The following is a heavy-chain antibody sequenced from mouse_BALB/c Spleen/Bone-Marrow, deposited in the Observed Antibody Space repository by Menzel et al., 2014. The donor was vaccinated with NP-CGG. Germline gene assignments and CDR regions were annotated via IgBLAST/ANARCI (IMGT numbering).Heavy chain of an antibody. CDR3: ARDRHYGNYYWYFDV. CDR1: GFTFTDYY. Sequence: EVKLVESGGGLVQPGGSLRLSCATSGFTFTDYYMSWVRQPPGKALEWLGSIRNKANGYTTEYSASVKGRFTISRDISQSILYLQMNTLRAEDSATYYCARDRHYGNYYWYFDVWGAGTTVTVSS. CDR2: IRNKANGYTT. D-gene: IGHD2-1*01. J-gene: IGHJ1*01. V-gene: IGHV7-3*02.